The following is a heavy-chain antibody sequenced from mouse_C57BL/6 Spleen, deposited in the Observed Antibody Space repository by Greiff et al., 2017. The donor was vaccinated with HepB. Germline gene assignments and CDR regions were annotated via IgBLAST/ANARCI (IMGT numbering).Heavy chain of an antibody. V-gene: IGHV1-50*01. CDR3: ARSGSNYGYFDV. CDR1: GYTFTSYW. Sequence: QVQLQQPGAELVKPGALVKLSCKASGYTFTSYWMQWVKQRPGQGLEWIGEIDPSDSYTNYNQKFKGKATLSVDTSSSTAYMQLSSLTSEDSAVYYCARSGSNYGYFDVWGTGTTVTVSS. D-gene: IGHD2-5*01. J-gene: IGHJ1*03. CDR2: IDPSDSYT.